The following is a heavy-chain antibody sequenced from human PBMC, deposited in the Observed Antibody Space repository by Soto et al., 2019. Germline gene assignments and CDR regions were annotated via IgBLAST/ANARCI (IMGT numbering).Heavy chain of an antibody. J-gene: IGHJ6*02. Sequence: GGSLRLSCAASGFTFSSYGMHWVRQAPGKGLEWVAVIWYDGSNKYYADSVKGRFTISRDNSKNTLYLQMNSLRAEDTAVYYCAEMGPGTYYYYYGMDVWGQATTVTVSS. D-gene: IGHD2-8*01. CDR2: IWYDGSNK. V-gene: IGHV3-33*01. CDR3: AEMGPGTYYYYYGMDV. CDR1: GFTFSSYG.